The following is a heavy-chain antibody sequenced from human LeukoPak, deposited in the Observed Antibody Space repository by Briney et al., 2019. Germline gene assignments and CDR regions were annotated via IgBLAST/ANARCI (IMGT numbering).Heavy chain of an antibody. Sequence: GGSLRLPCAASGFTFDDYAMHWVRQAPGKGLEWVSGISWYSGSIGYADSVKGRFTISRDNAKNSLHLQMNSLRAEDMALYYCAKDRSSDFWSGYSHFDYWGQGTLVTVSS. CDR2: ISWYSGSI. CDR1: GFTFDDYA. CDR3: AKDRSSDFWSGYSHFDY. D-gene: IGHD3-3*01. J-gene: IGHJ4*02. V-gene: IGHV3-9*03.